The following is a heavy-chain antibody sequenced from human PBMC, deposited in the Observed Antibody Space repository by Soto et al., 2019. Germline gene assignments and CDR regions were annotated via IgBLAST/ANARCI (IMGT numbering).Heavy chain of an antibody. D-gene: IGHD5-12*01. CDR3: ARVREYSGYGHAFDI. CDR2: IFYSGST. Sequence: SETLSPTCTVSGASLSSLYINWVRQPPGKGLEWIGSIFYSGSTTYNPSLKSRVTISVDTSKTQFSLKLTSVTAADTAAYYCARVREYSGYGHAFDIWGQGTMDPVSS. V-gene: IGHV4-59*01. CDR1: GASLSSLY. J-gene: IGHJ3*02.